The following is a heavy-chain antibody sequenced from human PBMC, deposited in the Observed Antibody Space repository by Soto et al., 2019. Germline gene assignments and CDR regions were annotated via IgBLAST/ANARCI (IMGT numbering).Heavy chain of an antibody. CDR1: GFTFGDYE. D-gene: IGHD6-19*01. CDR2: LSRSGNTI. Sequence: PGGSLRLSCAASGFTFGDYEMSWIRQAAGKGPEWVSFLSRSGNTINYADSVKGRFSISRDNAENSLYLQMESQRVEDTATYFCERSSGWYEGDAFDMWAQGTMVTVSS. V-gene: IGHV3-11*01. CDR3: ERSSGWYEGDAFDM. J-gene: IGHJ3*02.